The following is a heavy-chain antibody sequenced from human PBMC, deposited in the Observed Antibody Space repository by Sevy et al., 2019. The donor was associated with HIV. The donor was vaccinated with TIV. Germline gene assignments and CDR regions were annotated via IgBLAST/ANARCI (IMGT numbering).Heavy chain of an antibody. J-gene: IGHJ6*02. Sequence: GGSLRLSCTASGFTFRNAWMTWVRQVPGKGLEWVGRIRNDPDDGTTDYAAPVRGRFTISRDDSKNTMYLQMNSLKSEDXAVYYCSTDIVVQSVYSYDFSTFNPDLPHNSGADVWGQGTTVTVSS. CDR3: STDIVVQSVYSYDFSTFNPDLPHNSGADV. CDR2: IRNDPDDGTT. V-gene: IGHV3-15*01. D-gene: IGHD3-16*01. CDR1: GFTFRNAW.